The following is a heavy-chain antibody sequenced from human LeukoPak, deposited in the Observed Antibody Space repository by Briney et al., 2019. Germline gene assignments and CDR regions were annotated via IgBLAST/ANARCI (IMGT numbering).Heavy chain of an antibody. Sequence: SETLSLTCTVSGGSVSSSDYYWGWIRQPPGKGLEWIGDIFYIGKTNYNPFLKSRVTISVDTSKNQFSLKLTSVSAADTAVYYCARVFDSWGQGTLVTVSS. CDR3: ARVFDS. CDR2: IFYIGKT. V-gene: IGHV4-39*07. J-gene: IGHJ4*02. CDR1: GGSVSSSDYY.